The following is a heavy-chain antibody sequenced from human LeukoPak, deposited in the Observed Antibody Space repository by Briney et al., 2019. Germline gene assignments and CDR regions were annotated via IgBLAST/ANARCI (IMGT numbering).Heavy chain of an antibody. CDR2: IAYDAKNQ. CDR1: GFTFSSYG. CDR3: AKNRIPTSITPDS. J-gene: IGHJ5*01. Sequence: PGGSLRLSCAASGFTFSSYGMHWLRQAPGEGLEWLAVIAYDAKNQYYADSVKGRFTISRDNSKDTLFLQMNSLRAEDTAVYYCAKNRIPTSITPDSWGQGTLVTVSS. D-gene: IGHD2-2*02. V-gene: IGHV3-30*18.